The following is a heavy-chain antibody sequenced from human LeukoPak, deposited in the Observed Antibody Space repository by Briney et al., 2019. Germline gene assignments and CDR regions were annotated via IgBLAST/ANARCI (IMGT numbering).Heavy chain of an antibody. J-gene: IGHJ4*02. D-gene: IGHD2-21*02. Sequence: GGSLRLSCAPSGFMFNDYALHWVRQAPGKGLEWVSSISWNSGNMYYVDSVKGRFTISRDNAKNSLYLQMNSLGAEDTAVYYCARVSAEQVVTAILGRIDYWGRGTLVTVSS. CDR2: ISWNSGNM. CDR1: GFMFNDYA. CDR3: ARVSAEQVVTAILGRIDY. V-gene: IGHV3-9*01.